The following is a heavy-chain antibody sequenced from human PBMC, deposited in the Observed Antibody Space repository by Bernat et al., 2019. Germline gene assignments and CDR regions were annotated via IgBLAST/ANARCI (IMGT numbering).Heavy chain of an antibody. J-gene: IGHJ3*02. V-gene: IGHV3-15*01. CDR3: TTGVRVVAATRDAFDI. CDR1: GFTFSTYT. Sequence: VQLLESGGGLVQPGGSLRLSCVASGFTFSTYTMSWVRQAPGKGLEWVGRIKSKTDGGTTDYAAPVKGRFTISRDDSKNTLYLQMNSLKTEDTAVYYCTTGVRVVAATRDAFDIWGQGTMVTVSS. CDR2: IKSKTDGGTT. D-gene: IGHD2-15*01.